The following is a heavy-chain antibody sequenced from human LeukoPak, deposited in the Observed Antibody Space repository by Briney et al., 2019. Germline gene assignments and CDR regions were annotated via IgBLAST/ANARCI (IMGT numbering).Heavy chain of an antibody. CDR1: GFTFSSHW. V-gene: IGHV3-74*01. Sequence: GGSLRLSCAASGFTFSSHWMHWVRQAPGKGLVWVSRISDDGTNRNYADSVKGRFTISRDNAKNSLYLQMNSLRAEDTAVYYCARDRRGYDFWSGYLPWGAFDIWGQGTMVTVSS. CDR2: ISDDGTNR. D-gene: IGHD3-3*01. CDR3: ARDRRGYDFWSGYLPWGAFDI. J-gene: IGHJ3*02.